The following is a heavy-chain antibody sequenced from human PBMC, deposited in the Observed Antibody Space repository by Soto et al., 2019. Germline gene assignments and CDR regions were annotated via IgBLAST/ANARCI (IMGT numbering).Heavy chain of an antibody. J-gene: IGHJ5*02. CDR2: ISSSSSTI. CDR1: GFTFSSYS. V-gene: IGHV3-48*02. CDR3: ARESRFLEWLSLNWFDP. Sequence: GGSLRLSCAASGFTFSSYSMNWVRQAPGKGLEWVSYISSSSSTIYYADSVKGRFTISRDNAKNSLYLQMNSLRDEDSAVYYCARESRFLEWLSLNWFDPWGQGTLVTVSS. D-gene: IGHD3-3*01.